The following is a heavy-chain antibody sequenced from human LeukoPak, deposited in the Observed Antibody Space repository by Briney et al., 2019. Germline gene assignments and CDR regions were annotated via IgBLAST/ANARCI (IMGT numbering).Heavy chain of an antibody. D-gene: IGHD2-15*01. J-gene: IGHJ2*01. CDR1: GGSISSGGYS. Sequence: SETLSLTCAVSGGSISSGGYSWSWIRQPAGKGLEWIGYIYHSGSTYYNPSLKSRVTISVDRSKNQFSLKLSSVTAADTAVYYWARRAGYCSGGSCYSAWYFDLWGRGTLVTVSS. V-gene: IGHV4-30-2*01. CDR3: ARRAGYCSGGSCYSAWYFDL. CDR2: IYHSGST.